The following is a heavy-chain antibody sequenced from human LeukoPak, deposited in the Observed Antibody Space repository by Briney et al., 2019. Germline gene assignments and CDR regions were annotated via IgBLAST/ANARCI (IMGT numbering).Heavy chain of an antibody. CDR3: AKSIIAVAGDTASYDY. D-gene: IGHD6-19*01. V-gene: IGHV3-23*01. CDR1: GFTFSSYA. Sequence: GGSLRLSCAASGFTFSSYAMSWVRQAPGKGLEWVSAISGSGGSTYYADSVKGRFTISRDNSKNTLYLQMNSLRAEDTAVYYCAKSIIAVAGDTASYDYWGQGTLVTVSS. CDR2: ISGSGGST. J-gene: IGHJ4*02.